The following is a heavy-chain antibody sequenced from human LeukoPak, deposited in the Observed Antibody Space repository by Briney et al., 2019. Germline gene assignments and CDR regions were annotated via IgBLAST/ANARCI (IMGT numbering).Heavy chain of an antibody. V-gene: IGHV1-2*02. CDR2: INPNSGGT. CDR1: GYTFTGYY. Sequence: ASVKVSCKASGYTFTGYYMHWVRQTPGPGLEWMGWINPNSGGTNYAQKFQGRVTMTRDTSISTAYMELSRLRSDDTAVYYCARDSTMIVVVNHYYYYGMDVWGQGTTVTVSS. J-gene: IGHJ6*02. CDR3: ARDSTMIVVVNHYYYYGMDV. D-gene: IGHD3-22*01.